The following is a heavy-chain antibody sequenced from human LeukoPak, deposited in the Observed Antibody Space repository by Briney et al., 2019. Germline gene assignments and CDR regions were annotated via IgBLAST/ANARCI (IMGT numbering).Heavy chain of an antibody. CDR1: GGSFSGYY. CDR2: INHSGST. V-gene: IGHV4-34*09. J-gene: IGHJ5*02. Sequence: PSETLSLTCAVYGGSFSGYYWSWIRQPPGKGLEWIGEINHSGSTNYNPSLKSRVTISVDTSKNQFSLKLSSVTAADTAVYYCARDPSGSRWGDWFDPWGQGTLVTVSS. CDR3: ARDPSGSRWGDWFDP. D-gene: IGHD1-26*01.